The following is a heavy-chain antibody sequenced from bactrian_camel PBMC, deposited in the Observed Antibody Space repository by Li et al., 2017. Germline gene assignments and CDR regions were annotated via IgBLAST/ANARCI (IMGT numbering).Heavy chain of an antibody. CDR2: SIYPGRTA. V-gene: IGHV3S68*01. CDR1: GGRGCG. CDR3: VARGGARCSRVGDFIY. D-gene: IGHD4*01. Sequence: HVQLVESGGGSVQAGGTLRLSCVRSGGRGCGMSWYLQAPGKTREQVRLLSSIYPGRTATYGDSVKGRFTISRDNSKKATYLQMNSLKPEDTGTYYCVARGGARCSRVGDFIYWGEGTQVTVS. J-gene: IGHJ4*01.